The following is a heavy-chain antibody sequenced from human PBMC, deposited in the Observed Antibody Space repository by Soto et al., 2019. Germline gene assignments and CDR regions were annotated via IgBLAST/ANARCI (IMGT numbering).Heavy chain of an antibody. V-gene: IGHV4-30-4*01. D-gene: IGHD6-19*01. CDR1: GGSIRSGDYY. CDR3: AQYSSGRAFDI. J-gene: IGHJ3*02. CDR2: IYYRGST. Sequence: QVQLQESGPGLVKPSQTLSLTCTVSGGSIRSGDYYWSWIRQPPGKGLEWIGYIYYRGSTYYNPSLKSRVTISVDASMNQFSLKLRSVTAADTAVYYCAQYSSGRAFDIWGQGTMVTFSS.